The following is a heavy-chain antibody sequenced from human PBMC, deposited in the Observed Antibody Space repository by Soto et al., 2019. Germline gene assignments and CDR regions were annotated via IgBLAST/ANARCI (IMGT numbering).Heavy chain of an antibody. V-gene: IGHV1-18*01. CDR2: ITAYNGNA. Sequence: QVPLVQSGAEVKKPGASVKVSCKASGYNFISYSISWVRQAPGQGLEWMGRITAYNGNANYAQKFQGRVTMTTDTSTTTASVELRGLRSDDTAVFYCVRDDQFPLYAFWSADSGAYLGMDVWGQGTTVTVT. CDR3: VRDDQFPLYAFWSADSGAYLGMDV. D-gene: IGHD3-3*01. J-gene: IGHJ6*02. CDR1: GYNFISYS.